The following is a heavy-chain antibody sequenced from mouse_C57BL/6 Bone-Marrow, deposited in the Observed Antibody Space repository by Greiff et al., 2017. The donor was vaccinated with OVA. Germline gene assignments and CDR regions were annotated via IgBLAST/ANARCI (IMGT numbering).Heavy chain of an antibody. CDR2: INPNNGGT. CDR1: GYTFTDYY. J-gene: IGHJ2*01. Sequence: EVKLQQSGPELVKPGASVKISCKASGYTFTDYYMNWVKQSHGKSLEWIGDINPNNGGTSYNQKFKGKATLTVDKSSSTAYMELRSLTSEDSAVYYCARSPGSPYYWGQGTTLTVSS. V-gene: IGHV1-26*01. D-gene: IGHD1-1*01. CDR3: ARSPGSPYY.